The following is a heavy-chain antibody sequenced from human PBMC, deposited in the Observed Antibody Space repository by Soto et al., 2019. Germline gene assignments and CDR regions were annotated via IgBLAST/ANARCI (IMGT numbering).Heavy chain of an antibody. J-gene: IGHJ4*02. V-gene: IGHV1-69*04. CDR2: IFPLTDIP. CDR1: GGTFRNYP. CDR3: ARGPLVVLNYFES. Sequence: ASVKVSCKASGGTFRNYPINWVRQAPGQGLEWMGSIFPLTDIPDYAQNFQARLTISADKSTSTAYMELSSLTSDDTAMYFRARGPLVVLNYFESWGQGTLVTVSS.